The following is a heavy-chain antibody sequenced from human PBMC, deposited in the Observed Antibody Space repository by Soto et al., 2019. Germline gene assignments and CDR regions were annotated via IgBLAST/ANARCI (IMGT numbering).Heavy chain of an antibody. CDR1: GGSISSSNW. CDR3: ARDSASSGVFT. V-gene: IGHV4-4*02. CDR2: ISRSGTT. J-gene: IGHJ3*01. D-gene: IGHD6-19*01. Sequence: QVQLQESGPGLVKPSGTLSLTCAVTGGSISSSNWWTWVRQPPGEGLEWVGEISRSGTTNYKPSLKSRVSISVDKSRNEFSLNLGSVTAADTAMYYCARDSASSGVFTWGQGTMVIVSS.